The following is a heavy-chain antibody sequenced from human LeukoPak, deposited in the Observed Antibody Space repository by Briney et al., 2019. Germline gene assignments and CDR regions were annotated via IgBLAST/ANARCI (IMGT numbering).Heavy chain of an antibody. Sequence: GGSLRLSCAASGFTFSSYGMHWVRQAPGKGLEWVAFIRYDGSNKYYADSVKGRFTISRDNSKNTLYLQMNSLRAEDTAVYYCAKDSLPLDIVATIIDYWGQGTLVTVSS. CDR2: IRYDGSNK. V-gene: IGHV3-30*02. CDR3: AKDSLPLDIVATIIDY. J-gene: IGHJ4*02. D-gene: IGHD5-12*01. CDR1: GFTFSSYG.